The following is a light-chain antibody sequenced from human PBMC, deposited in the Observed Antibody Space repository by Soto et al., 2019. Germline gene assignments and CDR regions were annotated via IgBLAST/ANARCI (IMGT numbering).Light chain of an antibody. CDR2: DAS. J-gene: IGKJ2*01. Sequence: EIVLTQSPATLSLSPGERATLSCRASQSVSSYLAWYQQKLGQAPRLLIYDASNRATGIPARFSGSGSGTDFTLTISSLEPEDFAVYYCQQRGNWPYTFGQGTKLEIK. CDR3: QQRGNWPYT. V-gene: IGKV3-11*01. CDR1: QSVSSY.